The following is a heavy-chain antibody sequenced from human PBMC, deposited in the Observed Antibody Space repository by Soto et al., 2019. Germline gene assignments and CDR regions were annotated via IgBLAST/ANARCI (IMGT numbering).Heavy chain of an antibody. CDR1: GGSISSYY. J-gene: IGHJ4*02. D-gene: IGHD3-22*01. Sequence: QVQLQESGPGLVKPSGTLSLTSAVSGGSISSYYWTWIRQPPGKGLEWIGRISYSGSTNYSPSLKSRVTMSVDMPNNQFSLQLSSVTAADTAVYYCAGGSGYYYWGQGTLVAVSS. CDR3: AGGSGYYY. CDR2: ISYSGST. V-gene: IGHV4-59*01.